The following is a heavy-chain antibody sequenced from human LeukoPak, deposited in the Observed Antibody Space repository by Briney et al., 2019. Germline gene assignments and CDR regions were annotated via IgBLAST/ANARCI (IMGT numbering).Heavy chain of an antibody. CDR2: IWYDGSNK. CDR3: GKDADGSIDY. J-gene: IGHJ4*02. D-gene: IGHD5-24*01. Sequence: PGGSLRLSCAASGFTFSSYGMHWVRQAPGKGLEWVAVIWYDGSNKYYADSVKGRFTISRDNSKNTLYLQMNSLRAEDTAVYYCGKDADGSIDYWGQGTLVTVSS. V-gene: IGHV3-33*06. CDR1: GFTFSSYG.